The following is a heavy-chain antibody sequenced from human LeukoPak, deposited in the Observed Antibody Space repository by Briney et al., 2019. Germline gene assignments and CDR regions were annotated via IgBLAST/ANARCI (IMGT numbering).Heavy chain of an antibody. D-gene: IGHD3-16*01. CDR2: INHSGST. CDR3: ARHFGSITLAFDI. Sequence: PSETLSLTCAVYGGSFSGYYWSWIRQPPGKGLEWIGEINHSGSTNYNPSLKSRVTISVDTSKNQFSLKLSSVTAADTAVYYCARHFGSITLAFDIWGQGTVVTVSS. J-gene: IGHJ3*02. CDR1: GGSFSGYY. V-gene: IGHV4-34*01.